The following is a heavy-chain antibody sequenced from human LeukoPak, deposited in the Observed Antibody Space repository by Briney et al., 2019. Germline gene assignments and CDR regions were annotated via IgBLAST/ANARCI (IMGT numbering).Heavy chain of an antibody. CDR2: IWYDGSNQ. CDR3: ARGYHTVDI. Sequence: PGGSLRLSCAASGFTFSSYWMHWVRQAPGKGLEWVAVIWYDGSNQYYADSVKGRFTISRDNSKNTLYLQMDSLRAEDTAVYYCARGYHTVDIWGQGTMVTVSS. V-gene: IGHV3-33*08. CDR1: GFTFSSYW. D-gene: IGHD2-2*01. J-gene: IGHJ3*02.